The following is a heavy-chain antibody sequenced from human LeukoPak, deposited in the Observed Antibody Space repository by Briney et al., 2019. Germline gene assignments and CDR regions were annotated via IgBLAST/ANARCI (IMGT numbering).Heavy chain of an antibody. CDR3: ASMGATSGYVY. CDR2: ISSSSSYI. CDR1: GFTFSSYS. V-gene: IGHV3-21*01. J-gene: IGHJ4*02. Sequence: GGSLRLSCAASGFTFSSYSMNWVRQAPGKGLEWVSSISSSSSYIYYADSVKGRFTISRDNAKNSLYLQMNSLRAEDTAVYYCASMGATSGYVYWGQGTLVTVSS. D-gene: IGHD1-26*01.